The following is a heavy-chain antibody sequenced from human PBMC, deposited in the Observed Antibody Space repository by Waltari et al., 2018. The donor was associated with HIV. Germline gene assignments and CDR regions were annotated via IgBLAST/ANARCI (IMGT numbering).Heavy chain of an antibody. J-gene: IGHJ3*01. Sequence: QVQLQQWGAGVLRPLETLSLTCAVYGASFSGHYWSWIRPSPERGLECLGEINHNGGTNYDPSVEDRITISLDLSKNQLSLRLTSVTDADAAVYYCASRQIQFYLRGAFDVWGQGT. CDR2: INHNGGT. CDR3: ASRQIQFYLRGAFDV. CDR1: GASFSGHY. D-gene: IGHD3-3*01. V-gene: IGHV4-34*02.